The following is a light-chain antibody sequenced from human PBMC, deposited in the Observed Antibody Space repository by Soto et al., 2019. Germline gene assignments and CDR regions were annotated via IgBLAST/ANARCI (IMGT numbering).Light chain of an antibody. V-gene: IGLV1-44*01. J-gene: IGLJ1*01. CDR3: AAWDDSLNYV. Sequence: QSVLTQPPSASGTPGQRVTISCSGSSSNIGSNTVNWYQQLPGTAPKLLIYSNNQRPSGVPDRFSGSKSGTSASLAISGLQSEDDADYYCAAWDDSLNYVFGTGTKLTVL. CDR1: SSNIGSNT. CDR2: SNN.